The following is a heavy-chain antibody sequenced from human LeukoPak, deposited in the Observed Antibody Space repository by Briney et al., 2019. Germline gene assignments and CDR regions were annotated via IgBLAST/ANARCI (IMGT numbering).Heavy chain of an antibody. D-gene: IGHD3-10*01. J-gene: IGHJ5*02. CDR1: GFTFSSYS. CDR3: ARGGWFGDNNWFDP. V-gene: IGHV3-48*01. CDR2: ISSASNTI. Sequence: GGSLRLPCAASGFTFSSYSMNWVRQAPGKGLEWVPYISSASNTIYYADSVKGRFTISRDNAKNSLYLQMNSLRAEDTAMYYCARGGWFGDNNWFDPWGQGTLVTVSS.